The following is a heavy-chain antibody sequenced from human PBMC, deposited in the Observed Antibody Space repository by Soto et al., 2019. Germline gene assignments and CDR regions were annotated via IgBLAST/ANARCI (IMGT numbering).Heavy chain of an antibody. J-gene: IGHJ6*02. Sequence: QVQLVQSGAEVKKPGASVKVSCKASGYTFTSYGISWVRQAPGQGLEWMGWISAYNGNTNYAQKLQGRVTMTTDTSTSPDYMERRSLRPDHTAVSYCARCWGVLCYSSGWYYYYYCMDVWRQVTAVTFSS. CDR1: GYTFTSYG. D-gene: IGHD6-19*01. V-gene: IGHV1-18*01. CDR2: ISAYNGNT. CDR3: ARCWGVLCYSSGWYYYYYCMDV.